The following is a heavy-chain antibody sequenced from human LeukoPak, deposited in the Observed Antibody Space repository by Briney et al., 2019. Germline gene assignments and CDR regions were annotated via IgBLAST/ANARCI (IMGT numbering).Heavy chain of an antibody. V-gene: IGHV4-59*01. J-gene: IGHJ4*02. CDR2: IYYSGTT. CDR1: GGSISSYY. Sequence: SETLSLTCTVSGGSISSYYWSWIRQPPGKGLEWIGYIYYSGTTNYNPSLKSRVTISVDTSKNQFSLKLSSVTAADTAVYYCARGVYIAAAQFGYWGQGTLVTVSS. D-gene: IGHD6-13*01. CDR3: ARGVYIAAAQFGY.